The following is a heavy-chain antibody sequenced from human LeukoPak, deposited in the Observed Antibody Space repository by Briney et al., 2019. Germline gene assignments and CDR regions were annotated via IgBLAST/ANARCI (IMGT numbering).Heavy chain of an antibody. V-gene: IGHV3-7*01. CDR2: IERDGSKK. J-gene: IGHJ4*02. CDR1: GFTFSSFW. D-gene: IGHD6-13*01. CDR3: ATAPAAADSC. Sequence: GSLRLSCAASGFTFSSFWVTWVRQAPGKGLEWVANIERDGSKKTYVDSVKGRFTISRDNAKNSLYLQMSSLRAEDTAVYYCATAPAAADSCWGQGTLVAVSS.